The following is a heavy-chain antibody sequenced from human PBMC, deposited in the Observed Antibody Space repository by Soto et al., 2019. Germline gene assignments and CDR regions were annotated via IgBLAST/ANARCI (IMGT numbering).Heavy chain of an antibody. CDR3: ARGVERSYSSSSGAFDI. CDR1: GYTFTSYD. V-gene: IGHV1-8*02. J-gene: IGHJ3*02. CDR2: MNPNSGNT. D-gene: IGHD6-6*01. Sequence: ASVKVSCKASGYTFTSYDINWVRQATGQGLEWMGWMNPNSGNTGYAQKFQGRVTMTRNTSISTAYMELSSLRSEDTAVYYCARGVERSYSSSSGAFDIWGQGTMVTVS.